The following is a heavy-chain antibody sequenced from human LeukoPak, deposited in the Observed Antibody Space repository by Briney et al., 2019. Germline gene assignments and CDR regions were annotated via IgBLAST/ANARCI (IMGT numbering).Heavy chain of an antibody. V-gene: IGHV3-33*01. D-gene: IGHD4-23*01. CDR2: IWYDGSNK. J-gene: IGHJ6*02. CDR1: GFTLGEYG. CDR3: ARERDYGGTPYYYYGMDV. Sequence: GGSLRLSCTASGFTLGEYGMSWVRQAPGKGLEWVAVIWYDGSNKYYADSVKGRFTISRDNSKNTLYLQMNSLRAEDTAVYYCARERDYGGTPYYYYGMDVWGQGTTVTVSS.